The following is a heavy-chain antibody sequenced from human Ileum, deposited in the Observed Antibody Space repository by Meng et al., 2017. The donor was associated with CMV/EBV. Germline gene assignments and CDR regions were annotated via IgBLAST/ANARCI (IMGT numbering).Heavy chain of an antibody. CDR1: TDSISNYY. CDR2: IHYSGTT. Sequence: HVHLPESGPRLVKPSETLSLPCSVSTDSISNYYWSWIRQAPGKRLEWIGNIHYSGTTNYSPSLDSRVTISLDTSKNQFSLNLRSVTAADTAVYYCAADIASVWMFFWGQGTLVTVSS. J-gene: IGHJ4*02. V-gene: IGHV4-59*01. D-gene: IGHD3-10*02. CDR3: AADIASVWMFF.